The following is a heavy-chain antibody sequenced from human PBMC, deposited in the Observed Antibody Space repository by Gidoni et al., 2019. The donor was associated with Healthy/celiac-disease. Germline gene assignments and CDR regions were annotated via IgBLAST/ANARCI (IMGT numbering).Heavy chain of an antibody. CDR1: RYTFTSYY. D-gene: IGHD1-26*01. Sequence: QVPLVPSGAEVTKPRGSVKVSCKASRYTFTSYYMHWVRQAPGQGLEWMGIINPSGGSTSYAQKLQGVVTMTRDTTTSTVYMELSSLRSEDTAVYYGARPNSGSRRADAFDIWGQGTMVTVSS. V-gene: IGHV1-46*03. CDR2: INPSGGST. CDR3: ARPNSGSRRADAFDI. J-gene: IGHJ3*02.